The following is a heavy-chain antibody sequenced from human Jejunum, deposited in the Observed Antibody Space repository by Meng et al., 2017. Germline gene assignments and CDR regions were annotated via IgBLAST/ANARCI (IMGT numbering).Heavy chain of an antibody. V-gene: IGHV3-48*03. CDR2: ISTSGTI. D-gene: IGHD2-8*02. CDR3: TSEIDCSGGECFSGYDAFDI. CDR1: GLSFSNYE. Sequence: GESLKISCAASGLSFSNYEMDWVRQAPGKGLEWVAYISTSGTICYADSVKGRFTISRDNAKKSLYLQMYSLKADDTAVYYCTSEIDCSGGECFSGYDAFDIWGQGTMVTVSS. J-gene: IGHJ3*02.